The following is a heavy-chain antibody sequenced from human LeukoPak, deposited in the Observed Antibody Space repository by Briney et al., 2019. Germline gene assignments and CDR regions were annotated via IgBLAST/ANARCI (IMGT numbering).Heavy chain of an antibody. J-gene: IGHJ4*02. Sequence: SETLSLTCTVSGGSISSNRYYWGWLRRPPGKGLEWIGSIYYSGTTFYNPALSSRVTVSLDMSKNQFSLRLSSVTAADTAVYYCARRTNDYGAFYDYWGQGTLVTVSS. CDR3: ARRTNDYGAFYDY. CDR2: IYYSGTT. CDR1: GGSISSNRYY. V-gene: IGHV4-39*01. D-gene: IGHD4-17*01.